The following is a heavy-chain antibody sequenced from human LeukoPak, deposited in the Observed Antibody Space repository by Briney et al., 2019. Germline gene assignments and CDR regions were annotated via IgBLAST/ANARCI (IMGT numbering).Heavy chain of an antibody. Sequence: PGGSLRLSCAASGFTFSNAWMSWVRQAPGKGLEWVSYISSGGSTIYYADSVKGRFTISRGNAENSLYLQMDSLKDEDTAIYYCARLISGYDSYWGQGTLVTVSS. V-gene: IGHV3-48*02. J-gene: IGHJ4*02. CDR3: ARLISGYDSY. CDR2: ISSGGSTI. CDR1: GFTFSNAW. D-gene: IGHD5-12*01.